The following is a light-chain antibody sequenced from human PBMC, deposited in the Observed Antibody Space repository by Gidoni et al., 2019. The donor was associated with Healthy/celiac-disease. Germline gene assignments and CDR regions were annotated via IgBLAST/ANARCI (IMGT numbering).Light chain of an antibody. V-gene: IGKV3-20*01. J-gene: IGKJ2*01. CDR3: QQYGSSLPLT. CDR1: QSVSSSY. CDR2: GAS. Sequence: EIVLTQSPGTLSLSPGERATLSCRASQSVSSSYLAWYQQKPGQAPRLLIYGASSRATGIPDRCSGSGSGTDFTLTISRLEPEDFAVYYCQQYGSSLPLTFGQGTKLEIK.